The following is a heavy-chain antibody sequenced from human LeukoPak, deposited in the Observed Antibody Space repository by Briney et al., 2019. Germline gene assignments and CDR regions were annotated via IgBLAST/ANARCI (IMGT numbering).Heavy chain of an antibody. CDR1: GFTFNSYS. Sequence: GGSLRLSCAASGFTFNSYSMNWVRQAPGKGLEWVSYISSSSSTIYYADSVKGRFTISRDNAKISLYLQMNSLRAEDTAVYYCASASSTIYIGGGATYYYYYMDVWGKGTTVTVSS. D-gene: IGHD2-2*01. CDR2: ISSSSSTI. J-gene: IGHJ6*03. V-gene: IGHV3-48*04. CDR3: ASASSTIYIGGGATYYYYYMDV.